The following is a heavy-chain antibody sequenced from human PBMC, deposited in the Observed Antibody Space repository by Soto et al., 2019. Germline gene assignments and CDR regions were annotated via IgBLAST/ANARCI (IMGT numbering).Heavy chain of an antibody. CDR1: GFTFSSYA. V-gene: IGHV3-30-3*01. CDR2: ISYDGSNK. J-gene: IGHJ6*02. Sequence: QVQLVESGGGVVQPGRSLRLSCAASGFTFSSYAMHWVRQAPGKGLEWVAVISYDGSNKYYADSVKGRFTISRDNSKNTLYLRMSSLSAEDTAVYYWERGGGGWYRDGMDVWGQGTTVTVSS. D-gene: IGHD6-19*01. CDR3: ERGGGGWYRDGMDV.